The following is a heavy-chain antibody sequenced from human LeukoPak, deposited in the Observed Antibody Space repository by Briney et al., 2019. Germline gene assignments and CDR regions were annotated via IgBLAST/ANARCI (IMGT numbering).Heavy chain of an antibody. V-gene: IGHV3-11*01. D-gene: IGHD1/OR15-1a*01. CDR3: ARNKDNYHYYMDV. CDR2: ISSSGGTI. CDR1: ALTFSDYY. Sequence: GGSLRLACAASALTFSDYYMSWIRQAPEKGLEWVSYISSSGGTIYYADSVKGRFTISRDNAKNSLYLQMNSLRAEDTAVYYCARNKDNYHYYMDVWGKGTTVTISS. J-gene: IGHJ6*03.